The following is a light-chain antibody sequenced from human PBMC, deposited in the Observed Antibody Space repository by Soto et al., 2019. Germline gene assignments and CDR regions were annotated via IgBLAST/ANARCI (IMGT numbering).Light chain of an antibody. J-gene: IGKJ1*01. CDR3: QQYHSWPA. V-gene: IGKV3-15*01. CDR1: QSISSN. CDR2: RTS. Sequence: ETVMTQSPATLSVSPGERATLSCRASQSISSNLAWYQQKPGQAPRLLMFRTSTRATGVPARFSGSGSGTEFTLTISSLQSEDSAVYYCQQYHSWPAFGQGTKVDIK.